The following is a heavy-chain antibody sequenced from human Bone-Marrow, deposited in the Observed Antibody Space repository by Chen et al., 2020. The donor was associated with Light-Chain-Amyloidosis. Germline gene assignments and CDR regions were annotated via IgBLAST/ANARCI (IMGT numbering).Heavy chain of an antibody. V-gene: IGHV3-33*08. CDR2: IWYDGSNK. D-gene: IGHD6-6*01. J-gene: IGHJ4*02. CDR1: GFTFSRYG. Sequence: QVQLVESGGGVVQPGRSLRLSCAASGFTFSRYGMHWVRQAPGKGLEWVAVIWYDGSNKYYADSVKGRFTISRDNSKNTLYLQMNSLRAEDTAVYYCARDVEYSSSLGDYWGQGTLVTVSS. CDR3: ARDVEYSSSLGDY.